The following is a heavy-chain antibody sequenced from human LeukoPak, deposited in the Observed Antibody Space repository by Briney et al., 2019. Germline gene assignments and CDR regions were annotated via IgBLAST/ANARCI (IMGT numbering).Heavy chain of an antibody. J-gene: IGHJ6*03. CDR2: IYTIGST. Sequence: SETLSLTCTVSGGSISRYYWSWIRQPAGKGLEWIGRIYTIGSTNYNPSLKSGVTLSVDTSTNQSSLKLSSVTAADTAVYYCASAASGDAVDYYGSGSRFYSYYMDVWGKGTTVTISS. V-gene: IGHV4-4*07. D-gene: IGHD3-10*01. CDR1: GGSISRYY. CDR3: ASAASGDAVDYYGSGSRFYSYYMDV.